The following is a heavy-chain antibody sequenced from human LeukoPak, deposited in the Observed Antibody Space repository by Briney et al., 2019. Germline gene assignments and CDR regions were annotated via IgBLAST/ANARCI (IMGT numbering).Heavy chain of an antibody. CDR3: ARDVIAAEDYYYGMDV. V-gene: IGHV1-18*01. D-gene: IGHD6-13*01. Sequence: ASVTVSCKASGYTFTSYGISWVRQAPGQGLEWMGWISAYNGNTNYAQKLQGRVTMTTDTSTSTAYMELRSLRSDDTAVYYCARDVIAAEDYYYGMDVWGQGTTVTVSS. J-gene: IGHJ6*02. CDR2: ISAYNGNT. CDR1: GYTFTSYG.